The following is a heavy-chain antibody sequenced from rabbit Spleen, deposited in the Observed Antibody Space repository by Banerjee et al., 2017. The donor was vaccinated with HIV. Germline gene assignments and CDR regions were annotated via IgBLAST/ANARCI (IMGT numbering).Heavy chain of an antibody. D-gene: IGHD1-1*01. CDR2: INAATGKP. CDR3: ARWGGRSVYNFNILNL. CDR1: GFSFSDRDV. Sequence: QEQLVESGGGLVQPGGSLTLTCKASGFSFSDRDVMCWVRQAPGKGLEWIACINAATGKPVYATWAKGRFTISKTATTVDLQMTSLTAADTATYFCARWGGRSVYNFNILNLWGQGTLVTVS. V-gene: IGHV1S45*01. J-gene: IGHJ3*01.